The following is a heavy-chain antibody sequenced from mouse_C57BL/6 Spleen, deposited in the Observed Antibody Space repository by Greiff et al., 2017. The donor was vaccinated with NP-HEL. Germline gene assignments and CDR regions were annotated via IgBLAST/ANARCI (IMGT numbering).Heavy chain of an antibody. D-gene: IGHD4-1*01. CDR3: TRNWERALDY. J-gene: IGHJ2*01. CDR1: GYTFTDYE. V-gene: IGHV1-15*01. CDR2: IDPETGGT. Sequence: QVQLQQSGAELVRPGASVTLSCKASGYTFTDYEMHWVKQTPVHGLEWIGAIDPETGGTAYNQKFKGKAILTADKSSSTAYMELRSLTSEDSAVYYCTRNWERALDYWGQGTTLTVSS.